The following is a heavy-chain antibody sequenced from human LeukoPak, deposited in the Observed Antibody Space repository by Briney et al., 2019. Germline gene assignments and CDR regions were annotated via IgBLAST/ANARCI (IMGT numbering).Heavy chain of an antibody. Sequence: GESLKISCKGSGYRFTSYWIVWVRQMPGKGLEYMGIIYPGDSDTRYSPSFQGQVTISADKSITTAYLQWSSLQASDTAMYYCARGSGSYHTAYMNWGQGSPVTVSS. CDR3: ARGSGSYHTAYMN. CDR2: IYPGDSDT. V-gene: IGHV5-51*01. CDR1: GYRFTSYW. D-gene: IGHD1-26*01. J-gene: IGHJ4*02.